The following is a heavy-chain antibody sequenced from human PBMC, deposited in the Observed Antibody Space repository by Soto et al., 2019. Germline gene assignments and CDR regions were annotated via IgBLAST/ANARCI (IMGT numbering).Heavy chain of an antibody. D-gene: IGHD6-13*01. V-gene: IGHV1-18*01. CDR3: ARDNGEAPGPADY. CDR2: SSAYNGNT. CDR1: GYTFTSYA. J-gene: IGHJ4*02. Sequence: QVQLVQSGAEVKKPGASVKVSCKASGYTFTSYATTWVRQAPGQGLEWMGWSSAYNGNTKYAQKFQGRATMTTDISTSTAYMELRSLRYDDTAVYYCARDNGEAPGPADYWGQGTLVTVSS.